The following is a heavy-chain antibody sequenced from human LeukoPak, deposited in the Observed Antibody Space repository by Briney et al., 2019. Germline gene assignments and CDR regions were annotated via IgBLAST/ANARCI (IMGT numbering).Heavy chain of an antibody. CDR3: ARDSTYYYGSGSNNFDY. V-gene: IGHV3-21*01. J-gene: IGHJ4*02. CDR2: ISSSSGYI. CDR1: GFTFSSYS. D-gene: IGHD3-10*01. Sequence: PGGSLRLSCAASGFTFSSYSMNWVRQAPGKGLEWVSSISSSSGYIYYADSVKGRFAISRDNAKNSLYLQMNSLRAEDTAVYYCARDSTYYYGSGSNNFDYWGQGTLVTVSS.